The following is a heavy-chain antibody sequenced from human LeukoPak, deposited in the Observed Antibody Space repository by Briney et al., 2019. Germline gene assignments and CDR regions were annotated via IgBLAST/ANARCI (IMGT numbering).Heavy chain of an antibody. J-gene: IGHJ4*02. CDR1: GGSISGTNW. CDR2: IHNSGRT. CDR3: ARHGTISSESYFDY. D-gene: IGHD1-14*01. Sequence: SGTLSLTCGVSGGSISGTNWWSWVRQPPGQGLEWIGYIHNSGRTNYNPSLKSRVTGFVDTSKNQVSLRLSSVTAADTAVYYCARHGTISSESYFDYWGQGALVTVSS. V-gene: IGHV4-4*02.